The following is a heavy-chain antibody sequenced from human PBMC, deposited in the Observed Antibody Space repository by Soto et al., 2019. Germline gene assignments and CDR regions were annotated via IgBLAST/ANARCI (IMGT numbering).Heavy chain of an antibody. CDR2: ISESGGGT. CDR1: GFTFSSYA. V-gene: IGHV3-23*01. Sequence: GGSLRLSCAASGFTFSSYAMSWIRQAPGKGLEWVSTISESGGGTYYAGSMEGRFNITRDNSKNTLYLQMSSLRVENTAVYYCARESDHWGQGTLVTISS. J-gene: IGHJ4*02. CDR3: ARESDH.